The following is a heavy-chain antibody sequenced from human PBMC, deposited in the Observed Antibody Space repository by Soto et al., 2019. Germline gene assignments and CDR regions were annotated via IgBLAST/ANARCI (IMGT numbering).Heavy chain of an antibody. CDR2: INTNTGNP. J-gene: IGHJ3*02. Sequence: QVQLVQSGSELKKPGASVKVSCKASGYTFTNYALNWVRQAPGQGLEWMGWINTNTGNPTSAQGFTGRFVFSLVTSVSAAYLQIFSLKAEDTAVYYCARVTANDDAFDIWGQGTLVTVSS. V-gene: IGHV7-4-1*01. CDR1: GYTFTNYA. CDR3: ARVTANDDAFDI.